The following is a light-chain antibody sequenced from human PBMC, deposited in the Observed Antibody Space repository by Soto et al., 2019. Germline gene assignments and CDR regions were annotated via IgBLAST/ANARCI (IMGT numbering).Light chain of an antibody. J-gene: IGKJ4*01. V-gene: IGKV3-20*01. Sequence: EIWLTQSPGTLSLSPGERASLSCRASQSVSSSYLAWYQQKPGQAPRLLIYGASSRATGIPDRFSGSGSGTDFTLTISRLEPEDFAVYYCQQYGSSSLTFGGGTKVDIK. CDR3: QQYGSSSLT. CDR2: GAS. CDR1: QSVSSSY.